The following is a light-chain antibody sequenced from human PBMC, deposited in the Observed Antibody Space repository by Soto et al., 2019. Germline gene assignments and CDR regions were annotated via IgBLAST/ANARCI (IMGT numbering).Light chain of an antibody. CDR2: GAS. J-gene: IGKJ5*01. CDR3: QQRSNWFT. CDR1: QSVRSN. V-gene: IGKV3-15*01. Sequence: EIVMTQSPATLSVSPGERATLSCRASQSVRSNLAWYQQKPGQSPRLLIYGASTRATGIPARFSGSGSGTQFTLTISSLKSEDFAVYYCQQRSNWFTFGQGTRLEIK.